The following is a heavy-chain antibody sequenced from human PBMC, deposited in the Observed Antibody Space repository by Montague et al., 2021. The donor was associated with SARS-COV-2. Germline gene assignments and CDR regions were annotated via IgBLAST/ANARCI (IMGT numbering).Heavy chain of an antibody. Sequence: TLSLTCAVSGGSISSGGYSWSWIRQPTGKGLEWIGYIYHSGSTYYNPSLKSRVTISVDRSKNQFYLKLSSVTAAATAVYYCARWAWIAWCMDVWGQGTTVTVSS. J-gene: IGHJ6*02. CDR1: GGSISSGGYS. CDR2: IYHSGST. D-gene: IGHD2-2*03. V-gene: IGHV4-30-2*01. CDR3: ARWAWIAWCMDV.